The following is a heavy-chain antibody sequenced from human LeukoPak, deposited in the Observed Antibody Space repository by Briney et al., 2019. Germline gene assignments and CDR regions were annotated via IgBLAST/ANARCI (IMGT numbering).Heavy chain of an antibody. CDR2: INHSGST. Sequence: PSETLSLTCAVYGGSFSGYYWSRIRQPPGKGLEWIGEINHSGSTNYNPSPKSRVTISVDTSKNQFSLKLSSVTAADTAVYYCARHAGDRTFDYWGQGTLVTVSS. CDR3: ARHAGDRTFDY. J-gene: IGHJ4*02. V-gene: IGHV4-34*01. CDR1: GGSFSGYY.